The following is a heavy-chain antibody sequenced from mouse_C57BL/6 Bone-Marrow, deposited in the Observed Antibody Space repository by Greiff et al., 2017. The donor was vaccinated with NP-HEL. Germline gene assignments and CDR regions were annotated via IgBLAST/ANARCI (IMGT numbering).Heavy chain of an antibody. V-gene: IGHV1-19*01. D-gene: IGHD2-3*01. CDR2: INPYNGGT. CDR1: GYTFTDYY. CDR3: ARRGYDGYPILYFGV. Sequence: EVQLQQSGPVLVKPGASVKMSCKASGYTFTDYYMNWVKQSHGKSLEWIGVINPYNGGTSYNQKFKGKATLTVDKSSSTAYMELNSLTSEDSAVYYCARRGYDGYPILYFGVWGTGTTVTVSS. J-gene: IGHJ1*03.